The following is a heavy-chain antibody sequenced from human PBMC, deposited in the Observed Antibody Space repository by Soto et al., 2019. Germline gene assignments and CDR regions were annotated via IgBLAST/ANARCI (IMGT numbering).Heavy chain of an antibody. D-gene: IGHD6-6*01. V-gene: IGHV4-34*01. CDR2: INHSGST. J-gene: IGHJ2*01. CDR1: GGSFSGYY. CDR3: ARGPVWYSSSSWYFDL. Sequence: SETLSLTCAVYGGSFSGYYWSWIRQPPGKGLEWIGEINHSGSTNYNPSLKSRVTITVDTSKNQFSLKLSSVTAADTAVYYCARGPVWYSSSSWYFDLWGRGTLVTVSS.